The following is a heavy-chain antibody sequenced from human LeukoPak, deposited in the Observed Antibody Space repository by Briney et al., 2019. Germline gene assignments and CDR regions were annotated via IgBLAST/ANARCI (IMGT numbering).Heavy chain of an antibody. J-gene: IGHJ4*02. V-gene: IGHV3-48*02. Sequence: PGGPLRLSCAASGFSFGTYGMNWVRQAPGKGLEWVSYISASSSTIYYADSVKGRFTISRDNAKNSLYLQVNGLRDEDTAVYYCARDAGSGYFDYWGQGTLVTVSS. CDR2: ISASSSTI. D-gene: IGHD6-19*01. CDR1: GFSFGTYG. CDR3: ARDAGSGYFDY.